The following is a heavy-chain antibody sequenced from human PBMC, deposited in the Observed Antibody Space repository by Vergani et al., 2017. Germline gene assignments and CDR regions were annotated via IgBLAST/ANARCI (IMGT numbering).Heavy chain of an antibody. J-gene: IGHJ3*01. Sequence: EVDLVESGGGLAQPGGSLRLSCEASGITFWKFGMHWVRQGPGKGLEWVSGISWNSGAVDYADSVRGRFTISRDNAKNSLFLEMNSLRFEDTAFYFCTKGSVYYHDSAGHGYDPYTGFDLWGQGTLVTVSS. D-gene: IGHD5-12*01. CDR3: TKGSVYYHDSAGHGYDPYTGFDL. V-gene: IGHV3-9*01. CDR1: GITFWKFG. CDR2: ISWNSGAV.